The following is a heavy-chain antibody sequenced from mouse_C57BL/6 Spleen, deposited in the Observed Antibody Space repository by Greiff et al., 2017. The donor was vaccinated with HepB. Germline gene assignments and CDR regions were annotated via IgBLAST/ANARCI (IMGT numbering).Heavy chain of an antibody. CDR3: TRPYYGSSYYFDY. J-gene: IGHJ2*01. Sequence: EVQLQQSGTVLARPGASVKMSCKTSGYTFTSYWMHWVKQRPGQGLEWIGAIYPGNSDTSYNQKFKGKAKLTAVTSASTAYMELSSLTNEDSAVYYCTRPYYGSSYYFDYWGQGTTLTVSS. CDR1: GYTFTSYW. V-gene: IGHV1-5*01. D-gene: IGHD1-1*01. CDR2: IYPGNSDT.